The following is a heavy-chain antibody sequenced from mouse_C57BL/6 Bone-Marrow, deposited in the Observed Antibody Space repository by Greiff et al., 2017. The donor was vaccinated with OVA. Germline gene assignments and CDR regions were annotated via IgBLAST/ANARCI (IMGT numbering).Heavy chain of an antibody. D-gene: IGHD1-1*01. J-gene: IGHJ3*01. CDR1: GYTFTSYW. CDR2: IHPNSGST. V-gene: IGHV1-64*01. Sequence: VQLQQPGAELVKPGASVKLSCKASGYTFTSYWMHWVKQRPGQGLEWIGMIHPNSGSTNYNEKFKSKATLTVDKSSSTAYMQLSSLTSEDSAVYYCARWGDYGSSYSPAWFAYWGQGTLVTVSA. CDR3: ARWGDYGSSYSPAWFAY.